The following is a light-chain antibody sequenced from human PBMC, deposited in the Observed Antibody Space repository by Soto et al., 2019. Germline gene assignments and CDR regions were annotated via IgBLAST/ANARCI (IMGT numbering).Light chain of an antibody. CDR2: DVS. V-gene: IGLV2-14*01. Sequence: QSALTQPASVSGSPGQSITLSCTGTSSDVGGYNYVSWYQQHPGKAPKLMIYDVSNRPSGVSNRFSGSKSGNMASLTISGLQAEDEADYYCSSYTSSSTLVVFGGGTKLTVL. J-gene: IGLJ2*01. CDR1: SSDVGGYNY. CDR3: SSYTSSSTLVV.